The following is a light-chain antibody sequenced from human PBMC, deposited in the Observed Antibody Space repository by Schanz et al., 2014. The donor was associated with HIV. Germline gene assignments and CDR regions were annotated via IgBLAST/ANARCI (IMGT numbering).Light chain of an antibody. CDR2: QAS. CDR1: QTIGRL. CDR3: QQCDSYPYT. V-gene: IGKV1-5*03. Sequence: IQMTQSPSTVSTSVGDRVTITCRASQTIGRLLAWYQQKPGRAPKLLIYQASILETGVPSRFSGSGSGTEFTLTISGLQPDDFATYYCQQCDSYPYTFGQGTRLE. J-gene: IGKJ2*01.